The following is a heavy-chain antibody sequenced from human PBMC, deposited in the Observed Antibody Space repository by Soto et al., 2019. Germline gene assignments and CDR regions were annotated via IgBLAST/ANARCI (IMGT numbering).Heavy chain of an antibody. V-gene: IGHV1-18*04. CDR1: GGTFTSYG. Sequence: ASVKVSCKASGGTFTSYGISWVRQAPGQGLEWMGWISAYNGNTNYAQKFQGRVTMTTDTSTSTAYLELRSLRSDDTAFYYCARVQTYDILTGYYNPFDYWGQGTLVTVSS. J-gene: IGHJ4*02. CDR3: ARVQTYDILTGYYNPFDY. D-gene: IGHD3-9*01. CDR2: ISAYNGNT.